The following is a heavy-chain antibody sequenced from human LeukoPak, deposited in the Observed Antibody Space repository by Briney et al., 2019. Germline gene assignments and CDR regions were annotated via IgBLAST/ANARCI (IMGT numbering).Heavy chain of an antibody. CDR2: ISGSGGST. CDR1: RFTFSNYA. V-gene: IGHV3-23*01. J-gene: IGHJ4*02. CDR3: AKCARVDWLPIDY. D-gene: IGHD3-9*01. Sequence: PGGSLRLSCAASRFTFSNYAMSGVRQAPGKGLEWVSGISGSGGSTYYADSVKGRFTISRDNSKNTLYLQMNSLRAEDTAVYYCAKCARVDWLPIDYWGQGTLVTVSS.